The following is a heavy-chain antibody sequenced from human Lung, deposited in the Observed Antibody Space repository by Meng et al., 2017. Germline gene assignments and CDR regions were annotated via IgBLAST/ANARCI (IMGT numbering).Heavy chain of an antibody. CDR2: TSAYNGNT. Sequence: QVQLVQAGAEVKTHGASATASCDASGYTFTCYGISWVRQAPGQGLEWMGWTSAYNGNTNYAQKLQGRVTMTTDTSTSTAYMELRSLRSDDTAVYYCARYIGQWLVQRDLDYWLQGTLVTVSS. CDR1: GYTFTCYG. D-gene: IGHD6-19*01. J-gene: IGHJ4*02. CDR3: ARYIGQWLVQRDLDY. V-gene: IGHV1-18*01.